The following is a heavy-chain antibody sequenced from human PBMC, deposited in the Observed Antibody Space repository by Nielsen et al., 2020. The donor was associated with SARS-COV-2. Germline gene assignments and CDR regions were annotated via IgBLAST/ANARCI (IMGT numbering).Heavy chain of an antibody. V-gene: IGHV3-11*03. Sequence: GGSLRLSCAASGFTFSDYYMSWIRQAPGKGLEWVSYISSSSSYTNYADSVKGRFTISRDNAKNSLYLQMNSLRAEDTAVYYCATTVTLSVNAFDIWGQGTMVTVSS. CDR2: ISSSSSYT. CDR3: ATTVTLSVNAFDI. CDR1: GFTFSDYY. D-gene: IGHD4-17*01. J-gene: IGHJ3*02.